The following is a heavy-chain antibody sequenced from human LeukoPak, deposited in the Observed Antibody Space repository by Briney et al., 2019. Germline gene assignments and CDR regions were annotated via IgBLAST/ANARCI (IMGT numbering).Heavy chain of an antibody. V-gene: IGHV3-7*01. CDR2: INPDGSGK. CDR1: GFTLSTSW. D-gene: IGHD3-16*01. J-gene: IGHJ4*02. Sequence: GGSLRLSCEASGFTLSTSWMTWVRQVPGKGLDWVANINPDGSGKRYMDSVKARFTIARDNADNSLSLQMNSLRDEDTAVYYCASWGAGGNSWGQGTLVTVSS. CDR3: ASWGAGGNS.